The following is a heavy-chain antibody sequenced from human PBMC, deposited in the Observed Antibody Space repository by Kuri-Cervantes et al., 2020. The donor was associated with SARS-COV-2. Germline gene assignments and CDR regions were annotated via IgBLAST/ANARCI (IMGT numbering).Heavy chain of an antibody. V-gene: IGHV4-34*01. CDR1: GGSLSGYY. CDR2: INHSGST. J-gene: IGHJ5*02. CDR3: ARGRRTFYSRGWLGWFDP. D-gene: IGHD6-19*01. Sequence: GSLRLSCAVYGGSLSGYYGSWIRQPPGKGLEWIGEINHSGSTNYNPSLKSRFTMSVDTSTNQFSLKLNSVTAADTAVYYCARGRRTFYSRGWLGWFDPWGQGTLVTVSS.